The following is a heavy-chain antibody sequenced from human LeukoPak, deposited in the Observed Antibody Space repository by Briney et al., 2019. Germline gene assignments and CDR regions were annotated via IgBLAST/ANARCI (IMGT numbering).Heavy chain of an antibody. J-gene: IGHJ3*02. CDR2: IYYSGST. CDR3: ARDREVDAFDI. Sequence: PSETLSLTCTVSGGSISSGGYYWSWIRQHPGKGLEWIGYIYYSGSTYYNPSLQSRVTISVDTSKNQFSLKLSSVTAADTAVYYCARDREVDAFDIWGQGTMVTVSS. V-gene: IGHV4-31*03. CDR1: GGSISSGGYY.